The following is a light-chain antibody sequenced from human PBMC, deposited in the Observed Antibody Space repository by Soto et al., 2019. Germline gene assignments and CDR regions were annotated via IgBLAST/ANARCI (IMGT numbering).Light chain of an antibody. Sequence: DIQLTQSPSFLSASVGDRVTITCRATQGIGNYLAWYQQKPGKAPNLLIYAAYTLQSGVQSRFSGSGSGTEFTLTVRNLQPEDFATYYCKQLNSYPLTFGQGTRLEIK. V-gene: IGKV1-9*01. CDR3: KQLNSYPLT. CDR1: QGIGNY. J-gene: IGKJ5*01. CDR2: AAY.